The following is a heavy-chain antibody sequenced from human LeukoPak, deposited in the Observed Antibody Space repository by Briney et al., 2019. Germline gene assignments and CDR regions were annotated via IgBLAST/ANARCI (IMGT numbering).Heavy chain of an antibody. D-gene: IGHD4/OR15-4a*01. Sequence: PGGSPRLSCAASEFTFSSYWMSWVRQAPGKGLEWVVSIKQDGSEKYYVDSVKGRVTISRDNAKNSLYLQMNSLRAEDTAVYYCARVFGAGYSDYWGQGTLVTVSS. CDR2: IKQDGSEK. CDR3: ARVFGAGYSDY. CDR1: EFTFSSYW. J-gene: IGHJ4*02. V-gene: IGHV3-7*01.